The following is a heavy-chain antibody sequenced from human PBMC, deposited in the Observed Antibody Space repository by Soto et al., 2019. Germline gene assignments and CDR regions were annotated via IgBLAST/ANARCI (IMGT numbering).Heavy chain of an antibody. Sequence: EASVKVSCKASGGTFSSYAISWVRQAPGQGLEWMGGIIPIFGTANYAQKFQGRVTITADESTSTAYMELSSLRSEDTAVYYCARGHDYIWGTTPDYWGQGTLVTVSS. V-gene: IGHV1-69*13. J-gene: IGHJ4*02. CDR1: GGTFSSYA. CDR3: ARGHDYIWGTTPDY. CDR2: IIPIFGTA. D-gene: IGHD3-16*01.